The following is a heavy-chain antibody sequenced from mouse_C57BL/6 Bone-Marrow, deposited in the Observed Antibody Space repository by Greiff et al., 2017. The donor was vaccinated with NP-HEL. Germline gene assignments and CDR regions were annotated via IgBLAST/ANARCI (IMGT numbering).Heavy chain of an antibody. J-gene: IGHJ4*01. CDR2: IYPRDGSN. Sequence: VQRVESGPELVKPGASVKLSCKASGYTFTSYDINWVKQRPGQGLEWIGWIYPRDGSNKYNEKFKGKATLTVDTSSSTAYMELHSLTSEDSAVYFCARGDDYPFYYYAMDYWGQGTSVTVSS. CDR3: ARGDDYPFYYYAMDY. D-gene: IGHD2-4*01. CDR1: GYTFTSYD. V-gene: IGHV1-85*01.